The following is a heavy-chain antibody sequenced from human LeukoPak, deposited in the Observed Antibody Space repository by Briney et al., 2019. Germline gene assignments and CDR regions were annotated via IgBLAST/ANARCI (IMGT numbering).Heavy chain of an antibody. D-gene: IGHD1-26*01. CDR1: GGSMRSNY. CDR2: IYYSGST. CDR3: VKDNGRWFDP. J-gene: IGHJ5*02. Sequence: SETLSLTCTVSGGSMRSNYWSLTRQPPGKGLEWIGNIYYSGSTNYNPSLKSRVTISIDPSKNQFSLKLSSVTAADTAIYYCVKDNGRWFDPWGQGTLVIVSS. V-gene: IGHV4-59*01.